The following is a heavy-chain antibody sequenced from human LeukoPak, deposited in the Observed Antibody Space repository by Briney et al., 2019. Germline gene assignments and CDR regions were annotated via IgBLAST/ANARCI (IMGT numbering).Heavy chain of an antibody. D-gene: IGHD3-22*01. J-gene: IGHJ4*02. V-gene: IGHV3-11*01. CDR1: GLTFSDYY. CDR3: ASTSRYYYDSSGYPHFDY. CDR2: ISSSGSTI. Sequence: GGSLRLSCAASGLTFSDYYMSWIRQAPGKGLEWVSYISSSGSTIYYADSVKGRFTISRDNAKNSLYLQMNSLRAEDTAVYYCASTSRYYYDSSGYPHFDYWGQGTLVTVSS.